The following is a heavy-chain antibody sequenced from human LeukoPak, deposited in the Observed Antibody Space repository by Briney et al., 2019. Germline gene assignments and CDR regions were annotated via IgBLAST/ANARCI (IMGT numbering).Heavy chain of an antibody. CDR2: IYYSGST. Sequence: SETLSLTCTVSGGSISSYYWSWIRQPPGKGLEWIGYIYYSGSTNYNPSLKSRVTISVDTSKNQFSLKLSSVTAADTAVYYCARWGGLMTTAFSEPGNFEYWGQGTLVTVSS. CDR3: ARWGGLMTTAFSEPGNFEY. V-gene: IGHV4-59*08. D-gene: IGHD4-17*01. CDR1: GGSISSYY. J-gene: IGHJ4*02.